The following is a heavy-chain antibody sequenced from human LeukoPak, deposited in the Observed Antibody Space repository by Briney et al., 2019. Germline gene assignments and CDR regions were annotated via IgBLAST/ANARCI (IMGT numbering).Heavy chain of an antibody. CDR3: AAQLNDYSSRIFDY. Sequence: SETLSLTCTVSGGSISSYYWSWIRQPPGKGLEWIGYIYYSGSTNYNPSLKSRVTISVDTSKNQFSLQLNSVTPEDTAVYYCAAQLNDYSSRIFDYWGQGTLVTVSS. J-gene: IGHJ4*02. D-gene: IGHD6-13*01. CDR1: GGSISSYY. CDR2: IYYSGST. V-gene: IGHV4-59*12.